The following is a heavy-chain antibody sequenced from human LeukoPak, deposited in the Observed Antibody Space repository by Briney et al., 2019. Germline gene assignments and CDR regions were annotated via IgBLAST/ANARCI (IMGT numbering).Heavy chain of an antibody. CDR1: GFTFSSYA. CDR3: AKDFSSGRITMIVVVNYFDY. J-gene: IGHJ4*02. CDR2: ISGSGGST. Sequence: GGSLRLSCAASGFTFSSYAMSWVCQAPGKGLEWVSPISGSGGSTYYADSVKGRFTISRDNSKNTLYLQMNSLRAEDTAVYYCAKDFSSGRITMIVVVNYFDYWGQGTLVTVSS. V-gene: IGHV3-23*01. D-gene: IGHD3-22*01.